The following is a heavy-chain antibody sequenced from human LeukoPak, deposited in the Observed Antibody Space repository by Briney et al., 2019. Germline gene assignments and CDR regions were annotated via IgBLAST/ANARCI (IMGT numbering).Heavy chain of an antibody. D-gene: IGHD3-22*01. CDR2: IYTSGST. V-gene: IGHV4-4*07. CDR3: ARGPYSYDSSGAFDI. Sequence: SETLSLTCTVSGGSFSTYYWSWIRQPAGKGLEWIGRIYTSGSTNCNPSLKTRVTMSVDTSKNQFSLKLNSVTAADTAVYFCARGPYSYDSSGAFDIWGQGTMVTVSS. J-gene: IGHJ3*02. CDR1: GGSFSTYY.